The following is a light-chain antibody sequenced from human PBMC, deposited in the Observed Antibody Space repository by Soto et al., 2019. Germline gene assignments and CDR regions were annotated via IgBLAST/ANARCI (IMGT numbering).Light chain of an antibody. Sequence: SVLTQPPSVSAAPGQKVTISCSGSSSNIGNNYVSWYQHLPGTAPKLLIYDNDKRPSGIPDRFSGSKSGTSAALGITGLQTGDEADYYCATWDTSLSAGGVFGTGTKVTVL. CDR3: ATWDTSLSAGGV. CDR1: SSNIGNNY. V-gene: IGLV1-51*01. J-gene: IGLJ1*01. CDR2: DND.